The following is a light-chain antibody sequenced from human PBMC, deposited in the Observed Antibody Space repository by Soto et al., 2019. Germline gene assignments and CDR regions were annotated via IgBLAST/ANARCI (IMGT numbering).Light chain of an antibody. V-gene: IGLV6-57*04. J-gene: IGLJ2*01. CDR3: QSYDSSIDVV. CDR1: SGSIASNY. CDR2: EDN. Sequence: NFMLTQPHSVSESPGKTVTISCTRSSGSIASNYVQWYQQRPGSAPTTVIYEDNQRPSGVPDRFSGSIHSSSNSASLTISGLKTEDEADYYCQSYDSSIDVVFGGGTKLTVL.